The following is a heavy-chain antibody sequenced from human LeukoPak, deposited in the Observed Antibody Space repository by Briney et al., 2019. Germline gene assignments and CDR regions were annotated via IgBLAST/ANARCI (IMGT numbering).Heavy chain of an antibody. J-gene: IGHJ4*02. CDR1: GYTFTSYD. V-gene: IGHV1-8*03. Sequence: ASVKVSCKASGYTFTSYDINWVRQATGQGLEWMGWMNPNSGNTGYAQKFQGRVTITRNTSISTAYMELSSLRSEDTAVYYCARGRSRQLTRAARMYYFDYWGQGTLVTVSS. D-gene: IGHD2-15*01. CDR2: MNPNSGNT. CDR3: ARGRSRQLTRAARMYYFDY.